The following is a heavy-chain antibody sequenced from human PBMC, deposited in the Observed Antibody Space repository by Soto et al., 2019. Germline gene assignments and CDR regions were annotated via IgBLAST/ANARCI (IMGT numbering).Heavy chain of an antibody. CDR2: FDPEDGET. D-gene: IGHD3-9*01. CDR1: GYTLTELS. J-gene: IGHJ6*02. V-gene: IGHV1-24*01. Sequence: ASVKVSCKVSGYTLTELSMHWVRQAPGKGLEWMGGFDPEDGETIYAQKFQGRVTMTEDTSTDTAYMELSSLRAEDTAVYYCAASLDPITSFWVVRKYYYGMDVWGQRTTVTVSS. CDR3: AASLDPITSFWVVRKYYYGMDV.